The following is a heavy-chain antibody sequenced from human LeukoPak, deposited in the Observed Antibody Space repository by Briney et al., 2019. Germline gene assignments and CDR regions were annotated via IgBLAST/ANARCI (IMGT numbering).Heavy chain of an antibody. V-gene: IGHV1-46*01. CDR3: ARDRVSGGYVTFDY. J-gene: IGHJ4*02. CDR2: MNPSGGST. D-gene: IGHD5-12*01. Sequence: ASVKVSCKASGYTLTNHYIHWVRQAPGQGLEWMGIMNPSGGSTRYPQKFQGRVTMTRDTSTSTVYMELSRLRSEDTAVYYCARDRVSGGYVTFDYWGQGTLVTVS. CDR1: GYTLTNHY.